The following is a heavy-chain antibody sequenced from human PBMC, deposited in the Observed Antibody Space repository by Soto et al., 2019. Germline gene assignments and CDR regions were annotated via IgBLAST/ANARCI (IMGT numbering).Heavy chain of an antibody. V-gene: IGHV1-2*04. D-gene: IGHD3-3*01. CDR3: ASLRFLEWLLYTDAFDI. J-gene: IGHJ3*02. CDR2: INPNSGGT. Sequence: GASVKVSCKTSGYTFTGHYIHWVRQAPGQGLEWMGWINPNSGGTNYAQKSQGWVTMTRDTSITTAYMELNRLTSDDTAVYYCASLRFLEWLLYTDAFDIWGQGTMVTVSS. CDR1: GYTFTGHY.